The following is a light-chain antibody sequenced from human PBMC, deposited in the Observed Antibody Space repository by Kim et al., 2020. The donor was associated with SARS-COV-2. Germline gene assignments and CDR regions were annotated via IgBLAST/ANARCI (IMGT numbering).Light chain of an antibody. J-gene: IGKJ5*01. CDR2: GAS. Sequence: SPGETATLSCKASQNVGSYLAWYQQKPGQAPRLLIYGASNRATDIPARFSGSGSGTDFTLTITSLEPEDFAFYYCQQHDNWPPMTFGQGTRLEIK. CDR1: QNVGSY. CDR3: QQHDNWPPMT. V-gene: IGKV3-11*01.